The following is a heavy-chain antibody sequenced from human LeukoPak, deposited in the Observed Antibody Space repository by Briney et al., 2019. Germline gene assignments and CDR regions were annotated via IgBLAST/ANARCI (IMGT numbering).Heavy chain of an antibody. V-gene: IGHV3-30-3*01. Sequence: GRSLRLSCAASGFTFSNYAMHWVRQAPGKGLEWVAVISYDGSDKYYADSVKGRFTISRDNSKNTLYLQMNSLRAEDTAVYYCARSPGYSYGMDVWGQGTTVTVSS. CDR1: GFTFSNYA. CDR3: ARSPGYSYGMDV. J-gene: IGHJ6*02. CDR2: ISYDGSDK. D-gene: IGHD2-15*01.